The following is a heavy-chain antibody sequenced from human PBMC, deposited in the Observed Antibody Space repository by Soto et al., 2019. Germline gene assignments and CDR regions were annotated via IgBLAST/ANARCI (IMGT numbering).Heavy chain of an antibody. Sequence: EVQLVESGGGLVQPGRSLRLSCAASGFSFDEYAMHWVRQVPGKGLELVSGVSWNSGTMGYGDSVKGRFTISRDNDKNSLYLQMNSLRAEDTAMYYCAKGFCSSAKCYTYSYMDVWGKGTTVTVSS. CDR1: GFSFDEYA. D-gene: IGHD2-2*02. CDR3: AKGFCSSAKCYTYSYMDV. V-gene: IGHV3-9*01. J-gene: IGHJ6*03. CDR2: VSWNSGTM.